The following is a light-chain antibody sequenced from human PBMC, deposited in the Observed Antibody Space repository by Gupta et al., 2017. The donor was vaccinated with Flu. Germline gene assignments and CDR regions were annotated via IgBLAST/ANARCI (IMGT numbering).Light chain of an antibody. Sequence: TLSLSPGERVTLSCTASQSITTDIAWYQHKPGQAPRLLIYGASNRATGIPARFSGSGYGTDFTLTISSLQSEDSAVYYCQHYNDSPPMYTFGQGTNLEIK. V-gene: IGKV3-15*01. J-gene: IGKJ2*01. CDR3: QHYNDSPPMYT. CDR2: GAS. CDR1: QSITTD.